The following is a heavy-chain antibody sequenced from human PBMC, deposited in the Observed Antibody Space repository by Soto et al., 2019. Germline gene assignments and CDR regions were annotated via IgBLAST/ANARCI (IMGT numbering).Heavy chain of an antibody. CDR3: ARDMVPIFGVVSGYGMDV. V-gene: IGHV1-2*02. Sequence: ASVKVSCKASGYTFTGYYMHWVRQAPGQGLEWMGWINPNSGGTNYAQKFQGRVTMTRDTSISTAYMELSRLRSDDTAVYYCARDMVPIFGVVSGYGMDVWGQGTTVTVSS. D-gene: IGHD3-3*01. CDR1: GYTFTGYY. CDR2: INPNSGGT. J-gene: IGHJ6*02.